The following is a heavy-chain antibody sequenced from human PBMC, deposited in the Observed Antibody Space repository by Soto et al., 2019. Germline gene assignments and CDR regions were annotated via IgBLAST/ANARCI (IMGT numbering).Heavy chain of an antibody. V-gene: IGHV3-23*01. CDR3: AKDHEWSCSGGSCYSYWLGFPLIGNGWFDP. Sequence: PGGSLRLSCAASGFTSSSYAMSWVRQAPGKGLEWVSAISGSGGSTYYADSVKGRFTISRDNSKNTLYLQMNSLRAEDTAVYYCAKDHEWSCSGGSCYSYWLGFPLIGNGWFDPWGQGTLVTVSS. CDR2: ISGSGGST. D-gene: IGHD2-15*01. CDR1: GFTSSSYA. J-gene: IGHJ5*02.